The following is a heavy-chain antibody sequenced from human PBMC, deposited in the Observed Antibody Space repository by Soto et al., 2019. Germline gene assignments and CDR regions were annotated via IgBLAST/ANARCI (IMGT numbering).Heavy chain of an antibody. CDR2: IYNDGTT. CDR3: VRPLPSGRNYGMDV. Sequence: GGSLRLSCTAYGLGVRNNYMSWVRQAPGMGLEWVSVIYNDGTTYYADSVKGRFTLSRDTSKNTLSLQMDSLRAEDTAVYYCVRPLPSGRNYGMDVWGQGTTVNVS. J-gene: IGHJ6*02. V-gene: IGHV3-53*01. D-gene: IGHD3-10*01. CDR1: GLGVRNNY.